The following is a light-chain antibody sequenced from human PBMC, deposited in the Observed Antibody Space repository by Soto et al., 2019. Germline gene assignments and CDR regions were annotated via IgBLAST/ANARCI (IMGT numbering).Light chain of an antibody. J-gene: IGKJ5*01. V-gene: IGKV3-20*01. Sequence: ENVLTQSPGTLSLSPGERATLSCRASQSVSGSYLAWYQQKPGQAPRLLIYGASSRATGIPDRFSGSGSGTDFTLNISRLEPEDFAVYYCQQYGSSPNTFGQGTRLEI. CDR3: QQYGSSPNT. CDR2: GAS. CDR1: QSVSGSY.